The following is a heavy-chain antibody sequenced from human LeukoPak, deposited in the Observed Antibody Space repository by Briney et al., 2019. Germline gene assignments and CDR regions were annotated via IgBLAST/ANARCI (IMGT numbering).Heavy chain of an antibody. CDR3: ARRGDILTGYSNYYYYGMDV. V-gene: IGHV4-59*08. D-gene: IGHD3-9*01. CDR2: IYYSGST. Sequence: SETLSLTCTVSGGSISRYYWSWIRQPPGKGLEWIGYIYYSGSTNYNPSLKSRVTISVDTSKNQFSLKLSSVTAADTAVYYCARRGDILTGYSNYYYYGMDVWGQGTTVTVSS. J-gene: IGHJ6*02. CDR1: GGSISRYY.